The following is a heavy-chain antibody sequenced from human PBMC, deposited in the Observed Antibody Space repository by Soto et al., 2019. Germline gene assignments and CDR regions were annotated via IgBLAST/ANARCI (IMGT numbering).Heavy chain of an antibody. Sequence: WASVKVSCKASGYTFTSYYMHWVRQAPGQGLEWMGIINPSGGSTSYAQKFQGRVTMTRDTSTSTVYMELSSLRSEDTAVYYCAREIGYLRSYYDFWSGYHGLDYWGQGTLVTVSS. J-gene: IGHJ4*02. CDR2: INPSGGST. CDR3: AREIGYLRSYYDFWSGYHGLDY. V-gene: IGHV1-46*01. D-gene: IGHD3-3*01. CDR1: GYTFTSYY.